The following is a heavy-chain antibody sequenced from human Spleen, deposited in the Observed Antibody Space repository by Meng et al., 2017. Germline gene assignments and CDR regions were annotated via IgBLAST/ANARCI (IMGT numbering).Heavy chain of an antibody. Sequence: ASVKVSCKASGYTFIGYYMHWVRQAPGQGLEWMGRINPNSGGTNYAQKFQGRVTMTRDTSISTAYMELSSLRSEDTAVYYCARGIRYCSGGSCYGYWGQGTLVTVSS. D-gene: IGHD2-15*01. CDR2: INPNSGGT. J-gene: IGHJ4*02. CDR1: GYTFIGYY. CDR3: ARGIRYCSGGSCYGY. V-gene: IGHV1-2*06.